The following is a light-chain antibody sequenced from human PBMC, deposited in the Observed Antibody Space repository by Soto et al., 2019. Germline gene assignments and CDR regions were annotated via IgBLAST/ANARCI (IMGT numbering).Light chain of an antibody. J-gene: IGLJ1*01. CDR1: SSNIGNNF. Sequence: QSVLAQPPSVSAAPRQKVTISCSGSSSNIGNNFVSWYQQLTGTVPKLLTYANNRPPSGIPDRFSGSKSGTSATLGITGLQTGDEADYYCGTWDTSLNAAVFGTGIKV. V-gene: IGLV1-51*01. CDR3: GTWDTSLNAAV. CDR2: ANN.